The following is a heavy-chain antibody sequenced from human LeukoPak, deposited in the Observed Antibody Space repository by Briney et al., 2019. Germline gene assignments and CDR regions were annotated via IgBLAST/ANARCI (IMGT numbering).Heavy chain of an antibody. Sequence: SETLSLTCTVSGGSISSSNYYWGWIRQPPGKGLEWMGTIYYSGSTYYNPSLKSRVIISVDTSKNQFSLKLSSVTAADTAVYYCARHRSGAYSYGVLDYWGQGTLVTVSS. D-gene: IGHD5-18*01. CDR3: ARHRSGAYSYGVLDY. CDR1: GGSISSSNYY. V-gene: IGHV4-39*01. J-gene: IGHJ4*02. CDR2: IYYSGST.